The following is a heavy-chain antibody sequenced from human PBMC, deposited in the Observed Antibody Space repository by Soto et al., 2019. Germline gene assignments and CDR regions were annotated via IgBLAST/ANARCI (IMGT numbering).Heavy chain of an antibody. CDR3: GRVGGDAFADSGVFYY. V-gene: IGHV4-59*01. CDR1: AVSPRDYF. CDR2: IYYGGRT. J-gene: IGHJ4*02. D-gene: IGHD2-21*02. Sequence: PXEPLCSPCTLAAVSPRDYFLPWIGPHTGKALECIGYIYYGGRTNYGPSPKSRVSKAVDTSKDHLSLQRRSVTAADTALYYCGRVGGDAFADSGVFYYWGQGTLGTISS.